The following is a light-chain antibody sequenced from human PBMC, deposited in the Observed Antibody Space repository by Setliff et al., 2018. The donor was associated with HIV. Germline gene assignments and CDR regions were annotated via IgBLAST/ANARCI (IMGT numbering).Light chain of an antibody. CDR1: DSAVGGYDY. CDR2: EVS. Sequence: HSALTQPASVSGSPGQSIAIYCTGTDSAVGGYDYVSWYQQVPGKAPKVMIYEVSKRPSGVSHRFSGSKSGNTASLTISGLQAEDEADYYCASYGIRPYVFGTGTRVTVL. CDR3: ASYGIRPYV. J-gene: IGLJ1*01. V-gene: IGLV2-14*01.